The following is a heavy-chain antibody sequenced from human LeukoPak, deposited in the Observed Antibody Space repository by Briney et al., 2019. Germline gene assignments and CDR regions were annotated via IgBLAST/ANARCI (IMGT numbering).Heavy chain of an antibody. V-gene: IGHV3-23*01. CDR1: GFTFNSYA. J-gene: IGHJ4*02. CDR2: LSSGGGST. CDR3: AKLNGYSSSWFDY. D-gene: IGHD6-13*01. Sequence: GGSLRLSCAASGFTFNSYAMSWVRQAPGKGLEWVSGLSSGGGSTYYTESVKGRFTISRDNSKNTLYLQMNSLRAEDTAVYYCAKLNGYSSSWFDYWGQGTLVTVSS.